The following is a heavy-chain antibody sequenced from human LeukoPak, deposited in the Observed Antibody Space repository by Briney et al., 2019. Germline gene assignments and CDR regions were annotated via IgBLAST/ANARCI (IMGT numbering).Heavy chain of an antibody. Sequence: ASVKVSCKTSGYNFVNYGVSWVRHAPGQGLEWMGWISAVNGDANSAHKFRGRLSMTMDTSTSTAYMELRSLRSDDTALYFCARDYKSSCSGPTCLYFDYWGQGTLVTVSS. CDR2: ISAVNGDA. CDR1: GYNFVNYG. V-gene: IGHV1-18*01. J-gene: IGHJ4*02. CDR3: ARDYKSSCSGPTCLYFDY. D-gene: IGHD2-2*01.